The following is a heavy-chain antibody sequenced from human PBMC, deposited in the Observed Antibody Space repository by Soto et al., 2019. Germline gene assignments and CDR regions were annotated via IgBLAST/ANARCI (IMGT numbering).Heavy chain of an antibody. CDR1: GQSFSGHS. J-gene: IGHJ4*02. CDR2: INESGST. CDR3: ARGSGIVALPGELEDVNYDY. Sequence: QVQLQQWGAGLVKPSETLSLSCAVYGQSFSGHSWAWIRQPPGKGLEWIGEINESGSTYYNPSLKSRVTISTDRSKNQFSLKLSPVSAADTAAYFCARGSGIVALPGELEDVNYDYWGQGTLVNVSS. D-gene: IGHD1-1*01. V-gene: IGHV4-34*01.